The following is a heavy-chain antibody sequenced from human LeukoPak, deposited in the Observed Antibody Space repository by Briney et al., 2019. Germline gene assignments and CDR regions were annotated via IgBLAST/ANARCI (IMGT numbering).Heavy chain of an antibody. CDR2: ISSSGSTI. D-gene: IGHD1-1*01. Sequence: GGSLRLSCAASGFTFSSYEMNWVRQAPGKGLEWVSYISSSGSTIYYAGSVKGRFTISRDNAKNSLYLQMNSLRAEDTAVYYCAREDWNQGGYYYGMDVWGQGTTVTVSS. V-gene: IGHV3-48*03. CDR1: GFTFSSYE. CDR3: AREDWNQGGYYYGMDV. J-gene: IGHJ6*02.